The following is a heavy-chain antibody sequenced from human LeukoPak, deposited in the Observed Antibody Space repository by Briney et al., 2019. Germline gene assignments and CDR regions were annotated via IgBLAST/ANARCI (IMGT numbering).Heavy chain of an antibody. Sequence: PSGTLSLTCAVSGGSISSSNWWSWVRQPPGKGLEWIGEIYHSGSTNYNPSLKSRVTISVDTSKNQFSLKLSSVTAADTAVYYCARQYSSGWYRWFDPWGQGTLVTVSS. CDR1: GGSISSSNW. CDR2: IYHSGST. V-gene: IGHV4-4*02. D-gene: IGHD6-19*01. J-gene: IGHJ5*02. CDR3: ARQYSSGWYRWFDP.